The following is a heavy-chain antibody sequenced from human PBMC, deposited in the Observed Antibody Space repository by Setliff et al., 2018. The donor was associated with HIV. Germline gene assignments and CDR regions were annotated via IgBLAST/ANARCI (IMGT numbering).Heavy chain of an antibody. CDR2: IFYSGST. Sequence: SETLSLTCVVSGDSISRSRYYWGWIRQPSGKGREWIGSIFYSGSTYYNPSLTSRVTISQDTSKNQFSLKLSSVTAADTAVYYCARGMLRSSWYAHHDAFDIWGQGTMVTVSS. D-gene: IGHD6-13*01. V-gene: IGHV4-39*07. J-gene: IGHJ3*02. CDR1: GDSISRSRYY. CDR3: ARGMLRSSWYAHHDAFDI.